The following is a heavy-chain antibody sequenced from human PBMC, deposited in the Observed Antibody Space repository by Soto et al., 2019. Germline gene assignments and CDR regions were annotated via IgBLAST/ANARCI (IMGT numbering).Heavy chain of an antibody. D-gene: IGHD1-26*01. CDR3: ARDGRYYFDY. CDR2: INAGNGNT. Sequence: ASVKVSCKASGYTFTSYAMHWVRQAPGQGLEWMGWINAGNGNTKYSQKFQGRVTITRDTSASTAYMELSSLRSEDTAVYYCARDGRYYFDYWGQGTLVTVSS. CDR1: GYTFTSYA. V-gene: IGHV1-3*01. J-gene: IGHJ4*02.